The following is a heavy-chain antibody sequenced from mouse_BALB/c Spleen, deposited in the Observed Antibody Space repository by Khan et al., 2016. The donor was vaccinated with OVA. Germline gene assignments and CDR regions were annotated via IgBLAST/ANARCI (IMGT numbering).Heavy chain of an antibody. D-gene: IGHD1-1*01. J-gene: IGHJ4*01. V-gene: IGHV3-2*02. CDR3: ARRNNYGYAVDY. CDR1: GYSITSNYA. CDR2: ISYSGST. Sequence: VQLKESGPGLVKPSQSLSLTCTVTGYSITSNYAWNWIRQFPGNKLEWMGYISYSGSTSYDPSLKSRISITRDTSKNQFFLQLNSVTTEDTATYYCARRNNYGYAVDYWGQRTSVTVSS.